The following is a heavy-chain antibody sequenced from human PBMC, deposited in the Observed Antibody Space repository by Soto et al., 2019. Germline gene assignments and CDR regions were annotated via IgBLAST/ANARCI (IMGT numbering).Heavy chain of an antibody. J-gene: IGHJ6*03. CDR1: GGSISSYY. CDR2: IYYSGST. V-gene: IGHV4-59*08. D-gene: IGHD2-21*01. CDR3: ARRIWSRARSQRRGEHYYYYMDV. Sequence: QVQLQESGPGLVKPSETLSLTCTVSGGSISSYYWSWIRQPPGKGLEWIGYIYYSGSTNYNPSLKSRVTISVDTSKNQFSLKLSSVTAADTAVYYCARRIWSRARSQRRGEHYYYYMDVWGKGTTVTVSS.